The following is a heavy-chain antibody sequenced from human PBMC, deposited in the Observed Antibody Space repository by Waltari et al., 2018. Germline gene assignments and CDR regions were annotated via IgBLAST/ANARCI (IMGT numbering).Heavy chain of an antibody. CDR3: ARGVADRNYYYYYGMDV. V-gene: IGHV1-69*01. D-gene: IGHD6-19*01. CDR1: GGTFSSSA. Sequence: QVQLVQSGAEVKKPGSPVQVSFKASGGTFSSSALTWVLQAPGQGLEWMGGIIPIFGTANYAQKFQGRVTITADESTSTAYMELSSLRSEDTAVYYCARGVADRNYYYYYGMDVWGQGTTVTVSS. CDR2: IIPIFGTA. J-gene: IGHJ6*02.